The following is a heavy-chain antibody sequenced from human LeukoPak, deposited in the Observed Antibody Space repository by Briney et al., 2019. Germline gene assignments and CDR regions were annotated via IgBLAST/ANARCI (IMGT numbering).Heavy chain of an antibody. J-gene: IGHJ3*02. CDR2: ISYGGSNK. CDR1: GFTFSSYA. V-gene: IGHV3-30-3*01. Sequence: PGGSLRLSCAASGFTFSSYAMHWVRQAPGRGLEWVAVISYGGSNKYYADSVKGRFTISRDNSKNTLYLQMNSLRAEDTAVYYCARDGTTVTTVGAGGRRAFDIWGQGTMVTVSS. CDR3: ARDGTTVTTVGAGGRRAFDI. D-gene: IGHD4-17*01.